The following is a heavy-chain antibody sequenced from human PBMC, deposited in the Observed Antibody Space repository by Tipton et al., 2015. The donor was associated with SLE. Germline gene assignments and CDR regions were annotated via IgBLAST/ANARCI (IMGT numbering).Heavy chain of an antibody. J-gene: IGHJ4*02. CDR3: AKGSDFWSGSDY. V-gene: IGHV3-43D*04. CDR2: IDWEGGFT. Sequence: GSLRLSCAASGFTFVNYAMHWVRQAPGKGLEWVSLIDWEGGFTYYADSVKGRFTISRDNSKNSLYLQMDSLRTDDTAFYYCAKGSDFWSGSDYWGQGTLVTVSS. CDR1: GFTFVNYA. D-gene: IGHD3-3*01.